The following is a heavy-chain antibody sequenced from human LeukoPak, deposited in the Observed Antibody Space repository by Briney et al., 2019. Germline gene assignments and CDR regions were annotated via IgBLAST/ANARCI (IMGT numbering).Heavy chain of an antibody. D-gene: IGHD2-21*02. CDR1: GFTLRSYV. J-gene: IGHJ4*02. CDR3: AKDRLLNCRGDCYIFDY. Sequence: GGSLRLSCVASGFTLRSYVMNWVRQTPGKGLEWVSSISGSGDSTFYADSVKGRFSISRENSKNTLYLQVNGLRTEDTAVYYCAKDRLLNCRGDCYIFDYWGQGTVVTVSS. V-gene: IGHV3-23*01. CDR2: ISGSGDST.